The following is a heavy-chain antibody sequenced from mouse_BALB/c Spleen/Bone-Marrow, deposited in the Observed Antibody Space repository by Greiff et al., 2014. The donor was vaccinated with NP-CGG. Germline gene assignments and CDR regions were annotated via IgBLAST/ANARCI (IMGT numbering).Heavy chain of an antibody. V-gene: IGHV1S135*01. Sequence: VQLKQSGPELVKPGASVKVSCKASGYAFTSYNLYWVKQSHGKSLEWIGYIDPYNGGTSYNQKFKGKATLTVDKSSSTAYMHLNSLTSEDSAADYCVREDYGSRFAYWGQGTLVTVSA. CDR3: VREDYGSRFAY. CDR2: IDPYNGGT. CDR1: GYAFTSYN. D-gene: IGHD1-1*01. J-gene: IGHJ3*01.